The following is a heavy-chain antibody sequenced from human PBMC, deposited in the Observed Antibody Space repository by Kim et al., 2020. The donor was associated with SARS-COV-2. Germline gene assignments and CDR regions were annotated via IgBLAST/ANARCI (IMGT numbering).Heavy chain of an antibody. V-gene: IGHV4-34*01. D-gene: IGHD3-9*01. CDR2: INHSGST. CDR1: GGSFSGYY. J-gene: IGHJ4*02. Sequence: SETLSLTCAVYGGSFSGYYWSWIRQPPGKGLEWIGEINHSGSTNYNPSLKSRVTISVDTSKNQFSLKLSSVTAADTAVYYCARGRGKDYDILTGYYTGGSSIFDYWGQGTLVTVSS. CDR3: ARGRGKDYDILTGYYTGGSSIFDY.